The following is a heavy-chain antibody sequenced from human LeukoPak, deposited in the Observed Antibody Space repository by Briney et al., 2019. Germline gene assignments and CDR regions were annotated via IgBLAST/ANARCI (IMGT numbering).Heavy chain of an antibody. CDR1: GFTFVSYG. Sequence: GRSLRLSCAASGFTFVSYGLHWVRQAPGKGLEWVAVISYDGSDIYYGDSVKGRFTISRDNSKNTLYLQMISLRAEDTAVYYCVRDLGGRSGHWGQGTLVTVSS. CDR3: VRDLGGRSGH. V-gene: IGHV3-30*03. CDR2: ISYDGSDI. J-gene: IGHJ4*02. D-gene: IGHD1-26*01.